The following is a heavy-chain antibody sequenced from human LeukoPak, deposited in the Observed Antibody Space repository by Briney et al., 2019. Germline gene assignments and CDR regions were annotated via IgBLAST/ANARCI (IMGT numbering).Heavy chain of an antibody. CDR2: INPSGGST. V-gene: IGHV1-46*01. J-gene: IGHJ5*02. D-gene: IGHD3-10*01. Sequence: ASVKVSCKASGYTFTSYGISWVRQAPGQGLEWMGIINPSGGSTSYAQKFQGSVTMTRDTSTSTVYMELSSLRSEDTAVYYCARSRVLLWFGEFPWGTEFDPWGQGTLVTVSS. CDR3: ARSRVLLWFGEFPWGTEFDP. CDR1: GYTFTSYG.